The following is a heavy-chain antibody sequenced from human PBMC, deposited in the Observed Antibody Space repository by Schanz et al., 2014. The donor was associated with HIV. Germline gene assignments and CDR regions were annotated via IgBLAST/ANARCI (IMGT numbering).Heavy chain of an antibody. Sequence: EVQLVESGGGLVKPGGSLRLSCAVSGFTFSRYSVTWVRQAPGKGLEWVGRIKSKTDGGTTDYAAPVKGRFTISRDDSKNTLYLQMNSLKTEDTAVYYCTTDSDDYVWGSYRPFYWGQGTLVTVSS. J-gene: IGHJ4*02. CDR2: IKSKTDGGTT. D-gene: IGHD3-16*02. CDR3: TTDSDDYVWGSYRPFY. V-gene: IGHV3-15*01. CDR1: GFTFSRYS.